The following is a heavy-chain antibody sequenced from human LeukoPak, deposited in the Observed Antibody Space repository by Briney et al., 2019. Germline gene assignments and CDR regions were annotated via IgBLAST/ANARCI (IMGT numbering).Heavy chain of an antibody. J-gene: IGHJ4*02. D-gene: IGHD6-13*01. CDR3: AREKGRIAAAVRYFDY. Sequence: ASVKVSCKASGYTFTGYYMHWVRQAPGQGLEWMGWINPNSGGTNYAQKFQGRVTMTRDTSISTAYMELSRLRSDDTAVYYCAREKGRIAAAVRYFDYWDQGTLVTVSS. CDR2: INPNSGGT. V-gene: IGHV1-2*02. CDR1: GYTFTGYY.